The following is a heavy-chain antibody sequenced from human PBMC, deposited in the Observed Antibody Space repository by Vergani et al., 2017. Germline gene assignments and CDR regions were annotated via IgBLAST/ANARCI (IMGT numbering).Heavy chain of an antibody. Sequence: EVQLVESGGGLVQPGGSLKLSCAASGFTFSSYWMSWVRQAPGKGLEWVANIKQDGSEKYYVDSVKGRFTISRDNAKNSLYLQMNSLRAEDTAVYYCARSGYCSSTSCRNLSYYYYYYMDVWGKGTTVTVSS. V-gene: IGHV3-7*01. CDR2: IKQDGSEK. CDR1: GFTFSSYW. D-gene: IGHD2-2*01. CDR3: ARSGYCSSTSCRNLSYYYYYYMDV. J-gene: IGHJ6*03.